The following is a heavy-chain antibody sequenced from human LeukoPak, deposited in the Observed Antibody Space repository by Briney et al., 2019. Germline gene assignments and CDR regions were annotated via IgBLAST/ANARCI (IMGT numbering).Heavy chain of an antibody. CDR1: GYTFTSYD. D-gene: IGHD6-6*01. V-gene: IGHV1-8*01. Sequence: ASVKVSCKASGYTFTSYDINWVRQATGQGLEWMGWMNPNSGNTGYAQKFQGRVTMTRNTSISTAYMELSSLRSEGTAVYYCARASNSRIDWFDPWGQGTLVTVSS. CDR2: MNPNSGNT. J-gene: IGHJ5*02. CDR3: ARASNSRIDWFDP.